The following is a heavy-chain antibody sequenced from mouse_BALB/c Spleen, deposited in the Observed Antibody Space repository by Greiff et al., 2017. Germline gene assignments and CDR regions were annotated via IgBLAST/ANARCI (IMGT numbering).Heavy chain of an antibody. CDR3: ARWDYYGLGYFDV. Sequence: EVQLQQSGAELVKPGASVKLSCTASGFNIKDTYMHWVKQRPEQGLEWIGRIDPANGNTKYDPKFQGKATITADTSSNTAYLQLSSLTSEDTAVYYVARWDYYGLGYFDVWGAGTTVTVSS. CDR1: GFNIKDTY. CDR2: IDPANGNT. V-gene: IGHV14-3*02. D-gene: IGHD1-2*01. J-gene: IGHJ1*01.